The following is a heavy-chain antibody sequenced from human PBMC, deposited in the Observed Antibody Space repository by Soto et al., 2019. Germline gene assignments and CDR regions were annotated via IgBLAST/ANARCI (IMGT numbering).Heavy chain of an antibody. CDR1: GGSISSSSYY. Sequence: QLQLQESGPGLVKPSETLSLTCTVSGGSISSSSYYWGWIRQPPGKGLEWIGSIYYSGSTYYNPSLKSRVTISVDTSKNQFSLKLSSVTAADTAVYYCARLPIVKNAFDIWGQGTMVTVSS. V-gene: IGHV4-39*01. CDR2: IYYSGST. CDR3: ARLPIVKNAFDI. J-gene: IGHJ3*02. D-gene: IGHD1-26*01.